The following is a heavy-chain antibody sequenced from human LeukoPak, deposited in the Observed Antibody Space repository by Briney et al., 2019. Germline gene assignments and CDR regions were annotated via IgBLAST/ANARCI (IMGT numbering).Heavy chain of an antibody. Sequence: GGSLRLSCAASGFTFSSYSMNWLRQAPGKGLEWVSSISSRGTYIYYADSVKGRFTISRDDADNSLFLQMKSLRAEDTAVYYCARVPDTSWTSLDYFDYWGQGTLVTVSS. D-gene: IGHD2-2*01. CDR1: GFTFSSYS. V-gene: IGHV3-21*06. CDR3: ARVPDTSWTSLDYFDY. J-gene: IGHJ4*02. CDR2: ISSRGTYI.